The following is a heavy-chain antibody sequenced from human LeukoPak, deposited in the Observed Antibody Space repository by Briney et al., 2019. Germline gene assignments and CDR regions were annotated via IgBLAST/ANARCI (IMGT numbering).Heavy chain of an antibody. Sequence: SETLSLTCAVSGDSISSYYWSWIRRPPGKGLEWIGCIYYSGNTNYNPSLKSRVTISIDTSKNQFSLKLSSVTAADTAVYYCARDYAFDIWGQGTIVTVSS. J-gene: IGHJ3*02. CDR3: ARDYAFDI. V-gene: IGHV4-59*01. CDR1: GDSISSYY. CDR2: IYYSGNT.